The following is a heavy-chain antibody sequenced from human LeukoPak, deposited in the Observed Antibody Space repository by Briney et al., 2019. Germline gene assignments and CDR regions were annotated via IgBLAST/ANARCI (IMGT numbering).Heavy chain of an antibody. CDR3: ASGDGLIAAAGTD. CDR2: ISYDGSNK. D-gene: IGHD6-13*01. Sequence: GGSLRLSCAASGLTFSSYAMHWVRQAPGKGLEWVAVISYDGSNKYYADSVKGRFTISRDNSKNTLYLQMNSLRAEDTAVYYCASGDGLIAAAGTDWGQGTLVTVSS. V-gene: IGHV3-30-3*01. CDR1: GLTFSSYA. J-gene: IGHJ4*02.